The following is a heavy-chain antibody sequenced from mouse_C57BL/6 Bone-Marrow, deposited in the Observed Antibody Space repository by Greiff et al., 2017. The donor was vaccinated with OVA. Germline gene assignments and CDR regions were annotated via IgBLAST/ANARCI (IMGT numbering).Heavy chain of an antibody. CDR2: ITHSGET. CDR3: AGEYYYGSSYFDY. V-gene: IGHV12-3*01. D-gene: IGHD1-1*01. J-gene: IGHJ2*01. CDR1: GFPITSGYY. Sequence: QVQLKESGPGLVKPSQSLFLTCSITGFPITSGYYWIWIRQSPGKPLEWMGYITHSGETFYNPSLQSPISITRETSKNQFFLQLNSVTTEDTAMYYCAGEYYYGSSYFDYWGQGTTLTVSS.